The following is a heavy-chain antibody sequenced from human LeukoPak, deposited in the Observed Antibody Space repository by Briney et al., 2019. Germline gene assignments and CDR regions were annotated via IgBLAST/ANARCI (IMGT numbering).Heavy chain of an antibody. V-gene: IGHV1-18*01. D-gene: IGHD3-22*01. CDR3: ARGRPNSSGYYYHWFDP. J-gene: IGHJ5*02. CDR2: IIAYNGNT. Sequence: GASVKVSCKASGYTFTSYGISGVRQAPGQGREWMGWIIAYNGNTNYAQKLQGRGTMTTDTSTSTGYMELRSLRSDEPPVYYCARGRPNSSGYYYHWFDPWGQGTLVTVSS. CDR1: GYTFTSYG.